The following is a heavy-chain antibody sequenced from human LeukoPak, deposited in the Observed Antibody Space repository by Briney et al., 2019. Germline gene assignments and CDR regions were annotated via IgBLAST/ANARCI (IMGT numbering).Heavy chain of an antibody. CDR1: GFTFSSYS. Sequence: GGSLRLSCAASGFTFSSYSMNWVRQAPGKGLEWVSSISSSSSYIYYAGSVKGRFTISRDTAKNSLYLQINSLRAAEPAVYLCARDSIAAAGGDAFDIWGQGTMVTVSS. V-gene: IGHV3-21*01. J-gene: IGHJ3*02. CDR3: ARDSIAAAGGDAFDI. CDR2: ISSSSSYI. D-gene: IGHD6-13*01.